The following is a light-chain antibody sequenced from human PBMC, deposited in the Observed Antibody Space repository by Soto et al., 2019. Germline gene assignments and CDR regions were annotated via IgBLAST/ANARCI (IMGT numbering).Light chain of an antibody. Sequence: QSALTQPASVSGSPGQSITISCTGTSSDVGSYNLVSWYQQHPGKAPKLMIYEGSQRPSGVSNRFSGPKSGNTASLTISGLQAEDEADYYCCSYAGSSTYVFGTGTKLTVL. CDR1: SSDVGSYNL. J-gene: IGLJ1*01. V-gene: IGLV2-23*01. CDR2: EGS. CDR3: CSYAGSSTYV.